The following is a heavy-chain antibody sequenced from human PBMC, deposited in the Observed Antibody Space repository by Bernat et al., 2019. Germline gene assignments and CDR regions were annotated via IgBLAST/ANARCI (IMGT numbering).Heavy chain of an antibody. J-gene: IGHJ6*02. Sequence: EVQVLESGGGLAQPGGSLRLSCAASGFTFSNYAMYWVRQAPGKGLEWVSVISYSGDSTYYADSVKGRFTISRDNSKNTLYLQMNSLRADDTAVYFCAKGGYCSGTNCSWVYGMDVWGQGTTLTVSS. CDR1: GFTFSNYA. D-gene: IGHD2-2*01. CDR3: AKGGYCSGTNCSWVYGMDV. V-gene: IGHV3-23*01. CDR2: ISYSGDST.